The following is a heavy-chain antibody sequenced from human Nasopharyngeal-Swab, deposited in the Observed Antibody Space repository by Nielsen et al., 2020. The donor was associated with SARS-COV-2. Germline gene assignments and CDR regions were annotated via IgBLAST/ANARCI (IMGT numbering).Heavy chain of an antibody. D-gene: IGHD3-10*01. V-gene: IGHV4-39*02. Sequence: SETLSLTCTVSGGSISSSSYYWGWIRQPPGKGREWIGSIYYSGSTYYNPSLKSRVTISVDTSKNQFSLKLSSVTAADTAVYYCAREGNVLLWFGEYRGVDYWGQGTLVTVSS. CDR3: AREGNVLLWFGEYRGVDY. CDR1: GGSISSSSYY. CDR2: IYYSGST. J-gene: IGHJ4*02.